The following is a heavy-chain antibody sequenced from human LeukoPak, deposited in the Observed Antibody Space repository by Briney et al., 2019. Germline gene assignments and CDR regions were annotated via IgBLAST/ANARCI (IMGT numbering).Heavy chain of an antibody. D-gene: IGHD3-16*01. Sequence: KPSETLSLTCAVSGYSISRGFSWGRIRQPPGMGLEWIGDMYHSENTHYNPSLKSRVTISADTSKNQFSLKLSSVTAADTAVYYCARFDHVWETHGMDAFDLWGQGTMVTVSS. V-gene: IGHV4-38-2*01. CDR2: MYHSENT. CDR1: GYSISRGFS. CDR3: ARFDHVWETHGMDAFDL. J-gene: IGHJ3*01.